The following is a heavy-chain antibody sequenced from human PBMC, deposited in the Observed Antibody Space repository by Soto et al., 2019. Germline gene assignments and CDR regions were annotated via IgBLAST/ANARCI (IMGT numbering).Heavy chain of an antibody. D-gene: IGHD6-6*01. Sequence: EVQLLESGGGLVQPGESLRLSCAASGFTFSSYAMSWVRQAPGKGLEWVSVISGSDDSTYYADSVKGRFTISRDNSTNTLYLQMNSLRAEDTAVYYWAKRSSSAPFDYWGQGTLVTVSS. J-gene: IGHJ4*02. CDR2: ISGSDDST. CDR1: GFTFSSYA. CDR3: AKRSSSAPFDY. V-gene: IGHV3-23*01.